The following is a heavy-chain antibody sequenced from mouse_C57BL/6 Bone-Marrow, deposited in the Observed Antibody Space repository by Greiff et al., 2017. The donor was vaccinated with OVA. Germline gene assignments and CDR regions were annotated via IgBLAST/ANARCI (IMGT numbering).Heavy chain of an antibody. D-gene: IGHD2-4*01. CDR2: ISDGGSYT. V-gene: IGHV5-4*01. Sequence: EVQLVESGGGLVKPGGSLKLSCAASGFTFSSYAMSWVRQTPEKRLEWVATISDGGSYTYYPDNVKGRFTISRDNAKNNLYLQMSHLKSEDTAMYYCARDFPLYDYEAYWGQGTLVTVSA. J-gene: IGHJ3*01. CDR1: GFTFSSYA. CDR3: ARDFPLYDYEAY.